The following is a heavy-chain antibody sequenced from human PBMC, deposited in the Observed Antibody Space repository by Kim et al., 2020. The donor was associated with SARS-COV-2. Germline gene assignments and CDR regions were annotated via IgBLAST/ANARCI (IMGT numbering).Heavy chain of an antibody. CDR3: ANSYCSSTSCYRAFYI. CDR1: GFTFSSYG. CDR2: IAYDGSNK. V-gene: IGHV3-30*18. Sequence: GGSLRLSCAASGFTFSSYGMHWVHQAPGKGLEWVAVIAYDGSNKYYADSVKGRFTISRDNSKNTLYLQMNSLRAEDTAVYYCANSYCSSTSCYRAFYIWGQGTMVPVSS. J-gene: IGHJ3*02. D-gene: IGHD2-2*01.